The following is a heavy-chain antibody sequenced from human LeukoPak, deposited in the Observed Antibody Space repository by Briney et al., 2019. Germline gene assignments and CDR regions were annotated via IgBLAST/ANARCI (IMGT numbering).Heavy chain of an antibody. Sequence: PSETLSLTCTVSGDSISSGSHFWFWIRQPAGKGLEWIGRIYTSGSTNYNPSLKSRVTISVDTSKNQFSLKLSSVTAADTAVYYCARHGHDILTGHFDYWGQGTLVTVSS. CDR3: ARHGHDILTGHFDY. J-gene: IGHJ4*02. V-gene: IGHV4-61*02. CDR1: GDSISSGSHF. CDR2: IYTSGST. D-gene: IGHD3-9*01.